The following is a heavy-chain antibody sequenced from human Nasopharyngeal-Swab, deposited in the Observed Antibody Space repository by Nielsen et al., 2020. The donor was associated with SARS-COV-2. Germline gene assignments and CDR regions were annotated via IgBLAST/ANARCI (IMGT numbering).Heavy chain of an antibody. V-gene: IGHV3-11*04. D-gene: IGHD1-7*01. Sequence: GESLKISCAASGFTFSDYYMSWLRQAPGTGLEWVSYISSSGSTIYYADSVKGRFTITRDNAKNPLYLQMNGLRAEDTAVYYCARGNNWNYGYMDVWGKGTTVTVSS. J-gene: IGHJ6*03. CDR2: ISSSGSTI. CDR1: GFTFSDYY. CDR3: ARGNNWNYGYMDV.